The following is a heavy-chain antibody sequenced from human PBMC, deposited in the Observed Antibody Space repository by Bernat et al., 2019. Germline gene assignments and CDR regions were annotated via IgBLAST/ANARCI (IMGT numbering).Heavy chain of an antibody. CDR3: ARDQGSSWYSLYNWFDP. CDR2: IKQDGSEK. V-gene: IGHV3-7*04. J-gene: IGHJ5*02. CDR1: GFTFSTYW. Sequence: EVKLVESGGDLVQPGGSLRFPFAALGFTFSTYWMSWVGRAPGKGLEWVTNIKQDGSEKYYVGSVKGRFTIARDKAKNSLYLQMNSLGAEDTAVYYCARDQGSSWYSLYNWFDPWGQGTLVTVSS. D-gene: IGHD6-13*01.